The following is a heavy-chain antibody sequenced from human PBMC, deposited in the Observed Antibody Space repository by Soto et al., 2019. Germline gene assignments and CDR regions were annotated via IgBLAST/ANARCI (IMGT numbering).Heavy chain of an antibody. CDR1: GFTFSTYD. V-gene: IGHV1-8*01. CDR2: MNPNTGNS. CDR3: ARRKERSGPHYFAW. D-gene: IGHD6-25*01. Sequence: ASVKVSCKASGFTFSTYDIHWVRQATGQGLEWMGCMNPNTGNSGSAQNFQGRVTMTRNTPVTTAYMEVSSLRSDDTAVYFCARRKERSGPHYFAWWGEGTLVTVS. J-gene: IGHJ4*02.